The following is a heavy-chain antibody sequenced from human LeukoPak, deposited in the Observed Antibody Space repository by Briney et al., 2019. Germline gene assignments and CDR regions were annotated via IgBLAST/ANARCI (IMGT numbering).Heavy chain of an antibody. D-gene: IGHD2-2*01. Sequence: GGSLRLSCAASGFTFSCYWMSWVRQAPGKGLEWGANIKQDGSEKYYVDSVKGRFTISRDNAKNSLYLPMNNQSAEDTDVYYCAREGYCSSTSCYGELPGYWGQGTLVTVSS. CDR1: GFTFSCYW. CDR3: AREGYCSSTSCYGELPGY. J-gene: IGHJ4*02. CDR2: IKQDGSEK. V-gene: IGHV3-7*01.